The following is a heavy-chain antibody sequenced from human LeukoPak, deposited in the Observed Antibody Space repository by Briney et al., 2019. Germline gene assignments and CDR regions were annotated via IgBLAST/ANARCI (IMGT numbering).Heavy chain of an antibody. V-gene: IGHV5-51*01. CDR3: ARHAVEYSTSYGMDV. D-gene: IGHD6-6*01. CDR1: GYSFTSYW. J-gene: IGHJ6*02. CDR2: VYPGGSDT. Sequence: GESLKISCKGSGYSFTSYWIGWVRQMPGKGLEWMGIVYPGGSDTTYSPSFQGQVTISVDKSISTAYLQWSSLKASDTAMYYCARHAVEYSTSYGMDVWGQGTTVTVSS.